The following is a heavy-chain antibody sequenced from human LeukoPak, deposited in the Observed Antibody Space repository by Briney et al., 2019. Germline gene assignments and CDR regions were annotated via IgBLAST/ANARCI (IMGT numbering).Heavy chain of an antibody. Sequence: SETLSLTCAVYGGSFSGYYWSWIRQPPGKGLEWIGEINHSGSTNYNPSIKSRVTISVDTSKNQISLKLSSVTAADTAVYYCARTLRDGYIDYWGQGTLVTVSS. CDR3: ARTLRDGYIDY. D-gene: IGHD5-24*01. CDR2: INHSGST. V-gene: IGHV4-34*01. J-gene: IGHJ4*02. CDR1: GGSFSGYY.